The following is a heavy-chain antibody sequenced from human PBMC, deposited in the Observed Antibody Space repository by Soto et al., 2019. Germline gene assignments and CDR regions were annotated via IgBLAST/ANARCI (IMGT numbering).Heavy chain of an antibody. V-gene: IGHV1-69*06. CDR1: GGTFSSYA. CDR2: IIPIFGTA. D-gene: IGHD1-26*01. Sequence: ASVKVSCKASGGTFSSYAISWVRQAPGQGLEWMGGIIPIFGTANYAQKFQGRVTITADKSTSTAYMELSSLRSEDTAVYYCARDRSIVGAITSSVDVWGQGTTVTVSS. J-gene: IGHJ6*02. CDR3: ARDRSIVGAITSSVDV.